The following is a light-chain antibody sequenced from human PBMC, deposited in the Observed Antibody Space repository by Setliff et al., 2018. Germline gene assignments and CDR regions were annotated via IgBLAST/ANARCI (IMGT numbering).Light chain of an antibody. Sequence: QSALTQPASVSGSPGQSITISCTGTSSDVGGYNYVSWYQQHPGKAPKLMIYEVSDRPSGVSNRFSGSKSGNTASPTISGLQAEDEADYYCTSYTASFTYVFGTGTKVTVL. V-gene: IGLV2-14*01. J-gene: IGLJ1*01. CDR3: TSYTASFTYV. CDR1: SSDVGGYNY. CDR2: EVS.